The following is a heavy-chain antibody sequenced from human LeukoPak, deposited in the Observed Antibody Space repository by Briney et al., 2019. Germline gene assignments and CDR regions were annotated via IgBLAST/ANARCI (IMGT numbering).Heavy chain of an antibody. D-gene: IGHD1-26*01. CDR1: GGSFSGYY. J-gene: IGHJ4*02. CDR2: INHSGST. V-gene: IGHV4-34*01. Sequence: PSETLSLTCAVYGGSFSGYYWSWIRQPPGKGLEWIGEINHSGSTNYNPSLKSRVTISVDTSKNQFSLKLSSVTAADTAVYYCARGPEWELHYFDYWGQGILVTVSS. CDR3: ARGPEWELHYFDY.